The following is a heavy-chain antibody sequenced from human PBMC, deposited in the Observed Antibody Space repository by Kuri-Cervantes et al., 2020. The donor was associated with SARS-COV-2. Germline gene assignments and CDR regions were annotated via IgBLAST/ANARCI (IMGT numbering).Heavy chain of an antibody. V-gene: IGHV1-69*10. D-gene: IGHD6-13*01. CDR3: ARDHRLAAAGTSVLY. CDR1: GGTFSSAI. Sequence: SVMDICNASGGTFSSAISSWVRQAPGQGLEWMGGIMPALGIPNYAQKFRGRVILTRDTYTSTFYMQLSSLRSEDTAVYYCARDHRLAAAGTSVLYWGQGTLVTVSS. J-gene: IGHJ4*02. CDR2: IMPALGIP.